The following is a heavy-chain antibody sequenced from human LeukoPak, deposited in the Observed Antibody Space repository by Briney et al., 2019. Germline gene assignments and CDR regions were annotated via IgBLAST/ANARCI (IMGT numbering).Heavy chain of an antibody. J-gene: IGHJ4*02. Sequence: PSETLSLTCTVSGDSITSSGYYWGWIRQPPGKGLEWIGIIHFSGTTYYNPSLKSRVTISVDTSKNQFSLKVTSVTAADTAVYYCAGFRGVVSSSLLDFWGQGTLVTVSS. D-gene: IGHD3-10*01. CDR3: AGFRGVVSSSLLDF. CDR2: IHFSGTT. V-gene: IGHV4-39*01. CDR1: GDSITSSGYY.